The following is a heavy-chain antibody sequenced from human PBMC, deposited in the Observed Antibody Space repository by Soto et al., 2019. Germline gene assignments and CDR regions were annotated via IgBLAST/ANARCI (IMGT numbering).Heavy chain of an antibody. D-gene: IGHD5-12*01. Sequence: PGESLKISCKASGYTFTSYWIDWVRQMPGKGLEWMGIIYPGDSDTRYSPSFQGQVTISVDKSISTAYLQWNSLRPSDTAMYYCAIHSTGYEDSWGQGTLVTVSS. J-gene: IGHJ5*02. CDR3: AIHSTGYEDS. CDR1: GYTFTSYW. V-gene: IGHV5-51*01. CDR2: IYPGDSDT.